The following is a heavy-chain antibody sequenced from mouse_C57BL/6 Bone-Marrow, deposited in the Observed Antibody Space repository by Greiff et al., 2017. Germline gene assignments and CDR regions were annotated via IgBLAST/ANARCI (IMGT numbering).Heavy chain of an antibody. CDR2: ISDGGSYT. D-gene: IGHD1-1*01. CDR3: ARGGLRDYYYAMDY. J-gene: IGHJ4*01. V-gene: IGHV5-4*03. CDR1: GFTFSSYA. Sequence: EVMLVESGGGLVKPGGSLKLSCAASGFTFSSYAMSWVRQTPEKRLEWVATISDGGSYTYSPDNVKGRFTISRDNAKNNLYLQMSHLKSEDTAMYYCARGGLRDYYYAMDYWGQGASVTVSS.